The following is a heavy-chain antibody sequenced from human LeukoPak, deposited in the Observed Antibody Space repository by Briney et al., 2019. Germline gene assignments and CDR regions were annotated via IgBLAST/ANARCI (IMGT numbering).Heavy chain of an antibody. CDR1: GFTFSSYG. CDR2: IWYDGSNK. CDR3: AGSIAVAGTIDY. J-gene: IGHJ4*02. D-gene: IGHD6-19*01. V-gene: IGHV3-33*01. Sequence: GGSLRLSCAASGFTFSSYGMHWVRQAPGKGLEWVAVIWYDGSNKYYADSVKGQFTISRDNSKNTLYLQMNSLRADDTAVYYCAGSIAVAGTIDYWGQGTLVTVSS.